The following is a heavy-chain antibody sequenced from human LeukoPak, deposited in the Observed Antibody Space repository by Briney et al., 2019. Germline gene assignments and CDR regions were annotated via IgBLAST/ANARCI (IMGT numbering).Heavy chain of an antibody. V-gene: IGHV4-59*12. CDR1: GGSISSYY. J-gene: IGHJ4*02. CDR2: IYYSGST. Sequence: SETLSLTCTVSGGSISSYYWSWIRQPPGKGLEWIGYIYYSGSTNYNPSLKSRVTISVDTSKNQFSLKLSSVTAADTAVYYCAREGIAAAFDYWGQGTLVTVSP. CDR3: AREGIAAAFDY. D-gene: IGHD6-13*01.